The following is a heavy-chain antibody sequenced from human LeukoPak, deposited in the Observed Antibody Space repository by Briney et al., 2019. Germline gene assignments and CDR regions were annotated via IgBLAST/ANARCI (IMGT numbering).Heavy chain of an antibody. CDR3: AREVVAATGGAFDI. V-gene: IGHV4-34*01. CDR1: GTSFSGYY. D-gene: IGHD2-15*01. J-gene: IGHJ3*02. Sequence: PSETLSLTCAVYGTSFSGYYWTWIRQTPEKGLEWIGEINHGGSTHYNPSLKSRVTISVDTSKNQFSLKLSSVTAADTAVYYCAREVVAATGGAFDIWGQGTMVTVSS. CDR2: INHGGST.